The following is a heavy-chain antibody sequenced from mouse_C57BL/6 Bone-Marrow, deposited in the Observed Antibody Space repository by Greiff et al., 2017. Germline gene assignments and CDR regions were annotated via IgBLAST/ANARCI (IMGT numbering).Heavy chain of an antibody. V-gene: IGHV1-72*01. CDR1: GFTFTSYW. J-gene: IGHJ1*03. D-gene: IGHD2-2*01. Sequence: QVQLQQPGAELVKPGASVKLSCKASGFTFTSYWMHWVKQRPGRGLEWIGRIDPNSGGTKYNEKVKSKATLTVDKPSSTAYMQLSSLTSEDSAVYYCARSPYGCDRYWYFDVWGTGTTVTVSS. CDR2: IDPNSGGT. CDR3: ARSPYGCDRYWYFDV.